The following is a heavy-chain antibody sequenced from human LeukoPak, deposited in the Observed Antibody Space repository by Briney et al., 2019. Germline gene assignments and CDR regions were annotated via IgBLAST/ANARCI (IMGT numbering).Heavy chain of an antibody. D-gene: IGHD2-2*01. V-gene: IGHV3-23*01. CDR3: AKGFYCSSSTCLDY. CDR2: ISGSGGST. CDR1: GFTFSNYG. J-gene: IGHJ4*02. Sequence: GGSLRLSCSASGFTFSNYGIHWVRQAPGKGLEWVSAISGSGGSTYYADSVKGRFTISRDNSKNTLYLQMNSLRAEDTAVYYCAKGFYCSSSTCLDYWGQGTLVTVSS.